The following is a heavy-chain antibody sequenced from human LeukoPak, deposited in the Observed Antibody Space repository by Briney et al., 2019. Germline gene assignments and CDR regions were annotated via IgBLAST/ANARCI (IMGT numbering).Heavy chain of an antibody. CDR2: INTNTGNP. Sequence: ASVKVSCKASGYSFTSHVIHWLRQAPGQRFEWMGWINTNTGNPTYAQGFTGRFVFSLDTSVSTAYLQISSLKAEDTAVYYCARDMAGSYWSFDYWGQGTLVTVSS. CDR1: GYSFTSHV. CDR3: ARDMAGSYWSFDY. J-gene: IGHJ4*02. V-gene: IGHV7-4-1*02. D-gene: IGHD1-26*01.